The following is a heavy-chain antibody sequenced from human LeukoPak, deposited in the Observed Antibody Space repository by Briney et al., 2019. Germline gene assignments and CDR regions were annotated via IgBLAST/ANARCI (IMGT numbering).Heavy chain of an antibody. D-gene: IGHD4-17*01. CDR1: GGSISSSNW. Sequence: DPSETLSLTCAVSGGSISSSNWWSWVRQPPGKGLEWIGEIYHSGSTNYNPSLKSRVTISVDKSKNQFSLKLSSVTAADTAVYYCAMHPTYGDYVGVHDYWGQGTLVTVSS. V-gene: IGHV4-4*02. CDR3: AMHPTYGDYVGVHDY. J-gene: IGHJ4*02. CDR2: IYHSGST.